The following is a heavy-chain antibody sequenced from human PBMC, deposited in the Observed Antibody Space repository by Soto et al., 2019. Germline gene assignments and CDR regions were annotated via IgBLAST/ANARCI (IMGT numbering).Heavy chain of an antibody. CDR1: GGTISSSSYY. CDR3: ARMSVAATPTHYGMDV. V-gene: IGHV4-39*01. CDR2: IYYSGST. D-gene: IGHD2-15*01. J-gene: IGHJ6*02. Sequence: SETLSLTCPVSGGTISSSSYYWGWIRQPPGKGLEWIGSIYYSGSTYYNPSLKSRVTISVDTSKNQFSLKLSSVTAADTAVYYCARMSVAATPTHYGMDVWGQGTTVTVSS.